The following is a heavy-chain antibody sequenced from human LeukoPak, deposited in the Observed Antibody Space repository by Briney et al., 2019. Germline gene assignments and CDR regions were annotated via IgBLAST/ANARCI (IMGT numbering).Heavy chain of an antibody. D-gene: IGHD7-27*01. V-gene: IGHV1-2*02. CDR1: GYTFTGYY. Sequence: ASVKVSCKASGYTFTGYYMHWVRQAPGQGLEWMGWINPNSGGTNYAQKFQGRVTMTRDTSISTAYMELSRLRSDDTAVYYCASGSKLGNGHYYYYYYMDVWGKGTTVTVSS. CDR2: INPNSGGT. CDR3: ASGSKLGNGHYYYYYYMDV. J-gene: IGHJ6*03.